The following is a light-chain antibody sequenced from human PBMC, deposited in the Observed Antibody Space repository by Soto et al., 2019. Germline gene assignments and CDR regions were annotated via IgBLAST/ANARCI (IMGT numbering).Light chain of an antibody. CDR1: QNIRGW. Sequence: DIRMTQSPSTLSTSVGDRVTITCRASQNIRGWLAWYQQKPGKAPKLLIYDASTLESGVPSRFSGSGSGTEFTLTISSLQPDDFATYYCQQYNSYSWTFGQRYHGGNQT. J-gene: IGKJ1*01. CDR2: DAS. V-gene: IGKV1-5*01. CDR3: QQYNSYSWT.